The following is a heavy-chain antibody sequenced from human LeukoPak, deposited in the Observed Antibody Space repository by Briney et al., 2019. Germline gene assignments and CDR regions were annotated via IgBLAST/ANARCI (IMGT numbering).Heavy chain of an antibody. CDR3: AKGQSASSTFDS. J-gene: IGHJ4*02. CDR2: IRGSSDVI. CDR1: GFTFISHA. V-gene: IGHV3-23*01. Sequence: GGSLRLSCAASGFTFISHAMSWVRQAPGKGLEWISLIRGSSDVIEYADSVRGRFTISRDNSKNTVSLQMNNLRPEDTAVYYCAKGQSASSTFDSWGQGTLVTVSS.